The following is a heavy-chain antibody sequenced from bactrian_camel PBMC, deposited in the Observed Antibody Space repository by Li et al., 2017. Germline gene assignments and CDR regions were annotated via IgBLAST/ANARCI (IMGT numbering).Heavy chain of an antibody. V-gene: IGHV3S53*01. J-gene: IGHJ6*01. CDR1: GYTDSHHC. D-gene: IGHD1*01. CDR2: VDSDGTT. CDR3: AARPISTHDCVAGGTAEFGY. Sequence: VQLVESGGGSVQAGGSLRLSCSASGYTDSHHCMGWFRQAPGKEREGIAQVDSDGTTTYADSVKGRFSISRDNAKDTVDLQMNDLRPEDTAMYFCAARPISTHDCVAGGTAEFGYWGQGTQVTVS.